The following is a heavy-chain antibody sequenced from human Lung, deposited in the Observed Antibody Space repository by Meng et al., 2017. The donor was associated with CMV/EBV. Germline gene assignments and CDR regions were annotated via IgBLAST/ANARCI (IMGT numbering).Heavy chain of an antibody. D-gene: IGHD6-13*01. CDR3: ARSFSSRTFFDF. CDR2: IYPYDSDT. CDR1: GYRITTYW. Sequence: GEXXKISCKASGYRITTYWIGWVRQMPGKGLEWMGIIYPYDSDTRYSPSFQGQVTISADKSISTAYLQWSSLKASDTAMYFCARSFSSRTFFDFWGQGNPVNGAS. J-gene: IGHJ4*02. V-gene: IGHV5-51*01.